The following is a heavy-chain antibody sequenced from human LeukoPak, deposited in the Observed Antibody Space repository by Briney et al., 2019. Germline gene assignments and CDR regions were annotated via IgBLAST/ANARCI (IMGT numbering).Heavy chain of an antibody. Sequence: SVKLSCKASGGTFSSYAISWVRQAPGQGLEWMGRIIPIFGIANYAQKFQGRVTITADKSTSTAYMELSSLRSEDTAVYYCARDCTNGVCYLPLYYYGMDVWGQGTTVTVSS. CDR3: ARDCTNGVCYLPLYYYGMDV. J-gene: IGHJ6*02. CDR1: GGTFSSYA. CDR2: IIPIFGIA. D-gene: IGHD2-8*01. V-gene: IGHV1-69*04.